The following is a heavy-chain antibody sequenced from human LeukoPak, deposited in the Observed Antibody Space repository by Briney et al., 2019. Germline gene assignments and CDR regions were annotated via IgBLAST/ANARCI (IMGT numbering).Heavy chain of an antibody. J-gene: IGHJ4*02. CDR2: ISTYNGNT. CDR3: ARVSPNTVTTLQYFDY. V-gene: IGHV1-18*01. D-gene: IGHD4-17*01. Sequence: ASVKVSCKASGYTFTSYGISWVRQAPGQGLEWMGWISTYNGNTNYAPKLQGRVTMTTDTSTSTAYMELRSLRSDDTAVYYCARVSPNTVTTLQYFDYWGQGTLVTVSS. CDR1: GYTFTSYG.